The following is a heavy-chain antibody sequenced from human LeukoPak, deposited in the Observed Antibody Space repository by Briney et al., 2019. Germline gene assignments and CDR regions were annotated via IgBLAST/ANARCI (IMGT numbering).Heavy chain of an antibody. CDR3: AKSATITMILMVLSDEVYFDS. CDR2: LSGSGTST. V-gene: IGHV3-23*01. CDR1: GFTFSSYA. Sequence: GGSLRLSCAVSGFTFSSYAMSWVRQAPGKGLEWVSTLSGSGTSTYYADSVKGRFTISRDNSKNTLYLQMNSLRAEDTAVYYCAKSATITMILMVLSDEVYFDSWGQGTLVTVSS. J-gene: IGHJ4*02. D-gene: IGHD3-22*01.